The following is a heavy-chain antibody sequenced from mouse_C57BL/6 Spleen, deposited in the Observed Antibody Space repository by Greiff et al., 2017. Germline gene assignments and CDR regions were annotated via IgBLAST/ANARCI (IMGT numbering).Heavy chain of an antibody. CDR1: GFTFSDYY. Sequence: EVTLMESEGGLVQPGSSMKLSCTASGFTFSDYYMAWVRQVPEKGLEWVANINYDGSSTYYLDSLKSRFIISRDNAKNILYLQMSSLKSEDTATYYCARGGYDYDDAMDYWGQGTSVTVSS. V-gene: IGHV5-16*01. CDR2: INYDGSST. J-gene: IGHJ4*01. CDR3: ARGGYDYDDAMDY. D-gene: IGHD2-4*01.